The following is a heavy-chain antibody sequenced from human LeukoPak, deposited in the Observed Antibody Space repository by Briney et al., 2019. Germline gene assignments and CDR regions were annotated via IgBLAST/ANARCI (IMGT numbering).Heavy chain of an antibody. V-gene: IGHV4-61*02. CDR2: IYTSGST. CDR1: GGSISSGSYY. D-gene: IGHD3-10*01. J-gene: IGHJ5*02. CDR3: ARGGTMVRGVQYWFDP. Sequence: SQTLSLTCTVSGGSISSGSYYWSWIRQPAGKGLEWVGRIYTSGSTNYNPSLKSRVTISVDTSKNQFSLKLSSVTAADTAVYYCARGGTMVRGVQYWFDPWGQGTLVTVSS.